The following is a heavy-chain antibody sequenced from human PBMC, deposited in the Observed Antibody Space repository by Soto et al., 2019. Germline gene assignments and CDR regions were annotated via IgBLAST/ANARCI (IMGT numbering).Heavy chain of an antibody. V-gene: IGHV1-69*01. CDR1: GGTFSSYA. Sequence: QVQLVQSGAEVKKPGSSVKVSCKASGGTFSSYAISWVRQAPGQGLEWMGGIIPIFGTANYPLKFQGRVTITANESTSTACMERSSLRSEDRALYYYALYFDFWSGYFPGMDVWGRPTTVTDSS. CDR2: IIPIFGTA. D-gene: IGHD3-3*01. CDR3: ALYFDFWSGYFPGMDV. J-gene: IGHJ6*02.